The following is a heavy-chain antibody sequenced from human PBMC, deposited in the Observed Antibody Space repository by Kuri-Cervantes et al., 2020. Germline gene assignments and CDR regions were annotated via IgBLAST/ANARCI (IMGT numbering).Heavy chain of an antibody. Sequence: GGSLRLSCAASGFTFSSYGMHWVRQAPGKGLEWVAVISYDGSNKYYADSVKGRFTISRDNSKNTLYLQMNSLRAEDTAMYYCAKGFIASIDYWGQGTLVTVSS. CDR2: ISYDGSNK. D-gene: IGHD6-13*01. J-gene: IGHJ4*02. CDR1: GFTFSSYG. CDR3: AKGFIASIDY. V-gene: IGHV3-30*18.